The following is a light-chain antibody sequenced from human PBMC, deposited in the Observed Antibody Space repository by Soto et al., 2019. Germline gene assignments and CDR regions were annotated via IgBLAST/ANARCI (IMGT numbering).Light chain of an antibody. CDR3: QQYNNWPPIT. CDR2: GAS. V-gene: IGKV3D-15*01. CDR1: QSVSKK. J-gene: IGKJ5*01. Sequence: EIVMTQSPATLSVSPGKRATVSCRSSQSVSKKLAWYQQKPGQAPRLLIYGASTRATGIPARFSGSGSGTEFTLTISSLQSEDFAVYYCQQYNNWPPITFGQGARLEIK.